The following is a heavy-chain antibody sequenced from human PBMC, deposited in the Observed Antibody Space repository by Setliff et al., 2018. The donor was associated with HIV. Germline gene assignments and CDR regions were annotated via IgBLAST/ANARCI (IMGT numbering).Heavy chain of an antibody. D-gene: IGHD1-26*01. CDR2: INTGNGNA. CDR3: TRDSGTESGSPWWYFAL. V-gene: IGHV1-3*04. Sequence: GASVKVSCKASGYTFTSHAMHWVRQAPGQRLEWMGWINTGNGNAKYSQKFQGRVTFTRDTSASTAYMELNSLNTEDTAMYYCTRDSGTESGSPWWYFALWGRGTLVTVSS. J-gene: IGHJ2*01. CDR1: GYTFTSHA.